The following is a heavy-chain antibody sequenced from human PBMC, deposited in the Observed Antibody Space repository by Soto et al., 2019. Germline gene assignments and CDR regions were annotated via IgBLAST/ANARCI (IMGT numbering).Heavy chain of an antibody. V-gene: IGHV4-34*01. D-gene: IGHD3-9*01. Sequence: QVQLQQWGAGPLRPLETLSLTCGVSGGSFSGYYWAWIRQSPGKGLEWIGEINDRGSINYNPSLKSRVSISVDTSKNHYSLNLRSVTAAATAVYYCARESHDILTGPRWVWYFDLWGRGTLVTVSS. CDR3: ARESHDILTGPRWVWYFDL. CDR2: INDRGSI. J-gene: IGHJ2*01. CDR1: GGSFSGYY.